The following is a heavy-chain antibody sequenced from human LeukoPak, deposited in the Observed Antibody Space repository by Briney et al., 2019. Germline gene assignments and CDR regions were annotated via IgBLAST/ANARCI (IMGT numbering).Heavy chain of an antibody. CDR2: ISYDGSNK. V-gene: IGHV3-30-3*02. D-gene: IGHD3-10*01. CDR3: AKYGSGTSPYYFDY. CDR1: GFTFSSYA. Sequence: PGRSLRLSCAASGFTFSSYAMHWVRQAPGKGLEWVAVISYDGSNKYYADSVRGRFTISRDNFKNTLYLQMNSLRAEDTAVYYCAKYGSGTSPYYFDYWGQGTLVTVSS. J-gene: IGHJ4*02.